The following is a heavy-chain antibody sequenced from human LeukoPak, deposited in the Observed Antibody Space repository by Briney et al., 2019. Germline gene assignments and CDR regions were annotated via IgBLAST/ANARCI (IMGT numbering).Heavy chain of an antibody. CDR2: INPNSGGT. CDR3: ARVQGGYSSGFSEPFDP. CDR1: GYTFTGYY. J-gene: IGHJ5*02. V-gene: IGHV1-2*06. D-gene: IGHD6-25*01. Sequence: ASVKVSCKASGYTFTGYYMYWVRQAPGQGLEWMGRINPNSGGTNYAQKFQGRVTMTGDTSISTAYMELSRLRSDDTAVYYCARVQGGYSSGFSEPFDPWGQGTLVTVSS.